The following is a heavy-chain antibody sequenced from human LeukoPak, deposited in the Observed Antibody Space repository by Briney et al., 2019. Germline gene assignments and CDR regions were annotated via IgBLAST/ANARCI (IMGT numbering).Heavy chain of an antibody. CDR1: GFTFDDYA. CDR3: AKAPGPRVGDPQDY. CDR2: ISWNSGSI. J-gene: IGHJ4*02. Sequence: GGSLRLSCAASGFTFDDYAMHWVRQAPGKGLEWVSGISWNSGSIGYADSVKGRFTISRDNAKNPLYLQMNSLRAEDTALYYCAKAPGPRVGDPQDYWGQGTLVTVSS. D-gene: IGHD3-16*01. V-gene: IGHV3-9*01.